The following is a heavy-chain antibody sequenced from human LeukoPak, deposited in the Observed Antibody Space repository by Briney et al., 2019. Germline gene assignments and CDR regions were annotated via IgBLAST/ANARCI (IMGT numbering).Heavy chain of an antibody. D-gene: IGHD3-10*01. Sequence: ASVKDSCKASGYTFTGYYMHWVRQAPGQGREWMGWINPNSGDSNIAQNFQIRVTMTRDKSISTIYMELRRLRFDDTAVYYCARGRDEIDYRGQGTLVTVSS. V-gene: IGHV1-2*02. CDR1: GYTFTGYY. CDR3: ARGRDEIDY. J-gene: IGHJ4*02. CDR2: INPNSGDS.